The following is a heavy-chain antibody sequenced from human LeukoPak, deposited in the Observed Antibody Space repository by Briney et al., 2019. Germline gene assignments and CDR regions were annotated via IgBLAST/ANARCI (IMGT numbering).Heavy chain of an antibody. Sequence: GGSLRLSCAASGFTFSSYGMSWVRQAPGKGLEWVSAISGSGGSTYYADSVKGRFTISRDNAKNSPYLQMNSLRAEDTAVYYCARDDGSYYDSSGFDYWGQGTLVTVSS. CDR1: GFTFSSYG. CDR3: ARDDGSYYDSSGFDY. V-gene: IGHV3-23*01. CDR2: ISGSGGST. D-gene: IGHD3-22*01. J-gene: IGHJ4*02.